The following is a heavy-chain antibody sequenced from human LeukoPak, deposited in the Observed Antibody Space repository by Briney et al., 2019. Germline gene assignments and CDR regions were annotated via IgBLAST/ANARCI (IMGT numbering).Heavy chain of an antibody. D-gene: IGHD1-26*01. J-gene: IGHJ6*02. CDR1: GYTFTSYA. V-gene: IGHV7-4-1*02. CDR3: ARDLGATQGYYYYGMDV. CDR2: INTNTGNP. Sequence: ASVKVSCKASGYTFTSYAMNWVRQAPGQGLEWMGWINTNTGNPTYAQGFTGRFVFSLDTSVSTAYLQISSLKAGDTAVYYCARDLGATQGYYYYGMDVWGQGTTVTVSS.